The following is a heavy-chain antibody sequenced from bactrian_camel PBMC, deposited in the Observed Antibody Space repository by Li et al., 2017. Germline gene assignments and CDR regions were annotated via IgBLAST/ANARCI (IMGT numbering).Heavy chain of an antibody. V-gene: IGHV3S42*01. J-gene: IGHJ6*01. CDR1: GFTFSTDP. CDR2: INSGGGAT. Sequence: VQLVESGGGLVQPGGSLTLSCTGSGFTFSTDPMTWVRQLPEKGLEWVAGINSGGGATLYSPSVEGRFIISRDNVKNTLYLQLDSLKTEGTAVYYCATDPVGTWDLGRYGYWGQGTQVTVS. D-gene: IGHD5*01. CDR3: ATDPVGTWDLGRYGY.